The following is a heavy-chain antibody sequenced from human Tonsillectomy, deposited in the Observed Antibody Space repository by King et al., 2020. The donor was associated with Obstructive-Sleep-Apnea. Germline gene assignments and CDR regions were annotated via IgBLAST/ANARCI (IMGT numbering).Heavy chain of an antibody. V-gene: IGHV3-30-3*01. CDR1: GFTFSSYA. CDR3: ARGLREYYDSSGGPAQAGSFQH. D-gene: IGHD3-22*01. J-gene: IGHJ1*01. CDR2: ISYDGSYK. Sequence: VQLVESGGGVVQPGRSLRLSCAASGFTFSSYAMHWVRQAPGKGLEWVTVISYDGSYKYYADSVKGRFSISRDNSKNTLFLQMNSLRAEDTAVYYCARGLREYYDSSGGPAQAGSFQHWGQGTLVTVSS.